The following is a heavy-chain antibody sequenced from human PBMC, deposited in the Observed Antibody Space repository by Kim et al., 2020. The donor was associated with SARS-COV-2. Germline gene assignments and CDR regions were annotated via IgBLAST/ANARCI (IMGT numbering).Heavy chain of an antibody. D-gene: IGHD3-16*01. V-gene: IGHV3-23*03. CDR2: IYSGGSST. CDR1: GFTFSSYA. Sequence: GGSLRLSCAASGFTFSSYAMSWVRQAPGKGLEWVSVIYSGGSSTYYADSVKGRFTISRDNSKNTLYLQMNSLRAEDTAVYYCSKAGEDYVWGSYTHYYFDYWGQGTLVTVSS. CDR3: SKAGEDYVWGSYTHYYFDY. J-gene: IGHJ4*02.